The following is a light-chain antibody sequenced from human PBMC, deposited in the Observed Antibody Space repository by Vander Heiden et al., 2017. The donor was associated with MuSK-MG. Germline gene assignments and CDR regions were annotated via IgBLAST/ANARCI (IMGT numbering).Light chain of an antibody. CDR2: VDR. CDR3: QSYASSLSAWV. J-gene: IGLJ3*02. Sequence: QSVLTQPPSVSGAPGQRVTISCTGSSSNIGAGYDVHWYQQLPRTAPKLLILVDRNRPSGVPDRFAVSTSGTSASLAISGPQAEDEAEYDCQSYASSLSAWVFGGGTKVTVL. V-gene: IGLV1-40*01. CDR1: SSNIGAGYD.